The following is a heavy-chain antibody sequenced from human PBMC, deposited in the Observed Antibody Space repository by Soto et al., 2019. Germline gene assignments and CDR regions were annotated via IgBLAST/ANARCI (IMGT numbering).Heavy chain of an antibody. D-gene: IGHD2-21*02. CDR2: ISSSSSTI. V-gene: IGHV3-48*02. CDR3: ARDLKYCGGDCYPGWFDP. CDR1: GFTFSSYS. J-gene: IGHJ5*02. Sequence: EVQLVESGGGLVQPGGSLRLSCAASGFTFSSYSMNWVRQAPGKGLEWVSYISSSSSTIYYADSVKGRFTISRDNAKNSLYLQTNSLRDEDTAVYYCARDLKYCGGDCYPGWFDPWGQGTLVTVSS.